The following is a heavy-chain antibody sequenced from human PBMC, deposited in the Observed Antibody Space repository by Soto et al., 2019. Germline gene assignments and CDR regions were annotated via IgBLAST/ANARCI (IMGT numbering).Heavy chain of an antibody. CDR2: IIPIFGTP. CDR3: ASSRKDYYYYGMDV. CDR1: GGTFSSYA. J-gene: IGHJ6*02. D-gene: IGHD6-13*01. V-gene: IGHV1-69*12. Sequence: QVQLVQSGAEVKKPGSSVKVSCKASGGTFSSYAISWVRQAPGQGLEWMGGIIPIFGTPNYAQKFQGRVTXTADESTSTAYMELSSLRSEGTAVYYCASSRKDYYYYGMDVWGQGTTVTVSS.